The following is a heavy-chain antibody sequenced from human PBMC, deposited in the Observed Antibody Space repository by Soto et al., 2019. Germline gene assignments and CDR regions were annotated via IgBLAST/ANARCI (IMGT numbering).Heavy chain of an antibody. CDR2: ISGSGGST. V-gene: IGHV3-23*01. D-gene: IGHD3-10*01. CDR1: GFTFSSYA. Sequence: PGGSLRLSCAASGFTFSSYAMSWVRQAPGKGLKWVSAISGSGGSTYYADSVKGRFTITRDNSKNTLYLQMNSLRAEDTAVFYCAKDPNVLLWFGELLYQGHYFDYWGQGTLVTVSS. J-gene: IGHJ4*02. CDR3: AKDPNVLLWFGELLYQGHYFDY.